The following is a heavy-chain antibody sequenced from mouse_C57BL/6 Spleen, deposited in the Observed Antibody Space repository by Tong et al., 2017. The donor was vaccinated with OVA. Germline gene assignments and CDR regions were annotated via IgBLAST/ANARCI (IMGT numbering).Heavy chain of an antibody. CDR2: ISSGGSYT. Sequence: EVQLVESGGDLVKPGGSLKLSCAASGFTFSSYGMSWVRQTPDKRLEWVATISSGGSYTYYPDTVKGRFTISRDNAKNNLYLKMSSLKSEETAMYYCARHKYGNYFDYWGKGTTLTVSS. J-gene: IGHJ2*01. D-gene: IGHD2-10*02. V-gene: IGHV5-6*01. CDR1: GFTFSSYG. CDR3: ARHKYGNYFDY.